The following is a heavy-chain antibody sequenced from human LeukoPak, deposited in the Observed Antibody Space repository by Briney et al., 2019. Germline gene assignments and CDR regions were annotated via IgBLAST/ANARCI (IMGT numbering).Heavy chain of an antibody. J-gene: IGHJ4*02. CDR2: INTGGIST. CDR3: ARGIHYYYDNCGLFDY. Sequence: GGFLRLSCAASGCTLSNYLMPCVRQAPGKGLVWVSRINTGGISTAYADSVTGRFTVSGDTAEKTLYPQMNSLRAEDTAVYYCARGIHYYYDNCGLFDYWGQGTLVTVSS. D-gene: IGHD3-22*01. CDR1: GCTLSNYL. V-gene: IGHV3-74*01.